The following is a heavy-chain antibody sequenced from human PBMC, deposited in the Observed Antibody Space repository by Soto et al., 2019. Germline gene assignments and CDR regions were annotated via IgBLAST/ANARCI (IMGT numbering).Heavy chain of an antibody. CDR3: ARVADIAAADVYFDY. CDR2: IYYSGST. J-gene: IGHJ4*02. D-gene: IGHD6-13*01. V-gene: IGHV4-59*01. Sequence: QVQLQESGPGLVKPAETLSLTCTVSGGSISSYYWSWIRQPPGKGLEWIGYIYYSGSTNYDPSLKSRVTKYVDTSKNQFSLKRSSVTAADTAVYYCARVADIAAADVYFDYWGQGSLVTVSS. CDR1: GGSISSYY.